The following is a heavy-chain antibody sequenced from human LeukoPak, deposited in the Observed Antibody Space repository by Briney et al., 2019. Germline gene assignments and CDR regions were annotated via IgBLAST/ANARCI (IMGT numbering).Heavy chain of an antibody. CDR3: ARRGDYGDY. Sequence: HGESLKISCKGSGYSFTSYWITWVRQMPGKGLEWMGRIDPSDSYSDYSPSFQGHVTISADKSISTAYLQWSSLKASDTAMYYCARRGDYGDYWGQGTLVTVSS. CDR2: IDPSDSYS. J-gene: IGHJ4*02. V-gene: IGHV5-10-1*01. CDR1: GYSFTSYW.